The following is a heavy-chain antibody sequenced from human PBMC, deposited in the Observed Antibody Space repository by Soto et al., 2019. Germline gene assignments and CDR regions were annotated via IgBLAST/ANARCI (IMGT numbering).Heavy chain of an antibody. CDR2: INAGNGNT. CDR3: ARMDIVATSTDY. J-gene: IGHJ4*02. Sequence: ASVKVSCKASGYTFTSYAMHWVRQAPGQRLEWMGWINAGNGNTKYSQKFQGRVTITRDTSASTAYMELSSLRSEDTAVYYCARMDIVATSTDYWGQGTLVTVSS. CDR1: GYTFTSYA. D-gene: IGHD5-12*01. V-gene: IGHV1-3*01.